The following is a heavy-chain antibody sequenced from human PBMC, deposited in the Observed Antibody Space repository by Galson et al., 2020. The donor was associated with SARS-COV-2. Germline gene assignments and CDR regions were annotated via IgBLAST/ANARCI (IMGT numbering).Heavy chain of an antibody. CDR3: ARGRAYYYDSGSPYGMDV. J-gene: IGHJ6*02. V-gene: IGHV3-33*01. Sequence: GGSLRLSCVASGFTFSSYGMHCVRQAPGKGLEWVAVIWYDGSKKYHAESMKGRFTISRDNSKNTLFLQMNSLRVEDTAVYYCARGRAYYYDSGSPYGMDVWGQGTTVTVSS. D-gene: IGHD3-10*01. CDR2: IWYDGSKK. CDR1: GFTFSSYG.